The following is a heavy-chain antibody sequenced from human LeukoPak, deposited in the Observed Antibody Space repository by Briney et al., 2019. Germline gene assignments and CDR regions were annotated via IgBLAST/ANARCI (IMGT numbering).Heavy chain of an antibody. CDR2: IIPILGIA. J-gene: IGHJ6*03. Sequence: SVKVSCKASGGTFSSYTISWVRQAPGQGLEWMGRIIPILGIANYAQKFQGRITITADKSTSTAYMELSSLRSEDTAVYYCARLYYYDSSGYQGGYYYMDVWGKGTTVTVSS. V-gene: IGHV1-69*02. CDR3: ARLYYYDSSGYQGGYYYMDV. D-gene: IGHD3-22*01. CDR1: GGTFSSYT.